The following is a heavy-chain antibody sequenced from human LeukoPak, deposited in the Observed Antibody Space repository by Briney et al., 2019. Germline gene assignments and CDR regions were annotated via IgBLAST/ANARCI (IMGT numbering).Heavy chain of an antibody. Sequence: GGSLRLSCAASGFTFSSYSMNWVRQAPGKGLEWVSSISSSSSYIYYADSVKGRFTISRDNAKNSLYLQMNSLRAEDTAVYYCARDVMATVVLDNDAFDIWGQGTMVTVSS. V-gene: IGHV3-21*01. CDR3: ARDVMATVVLDNDAFDI. CDR1: GFTFSSYS. J-gene: IGHJ3*02. D-gene: IGHD4-23*01. CDR2: ISSSSSYI.